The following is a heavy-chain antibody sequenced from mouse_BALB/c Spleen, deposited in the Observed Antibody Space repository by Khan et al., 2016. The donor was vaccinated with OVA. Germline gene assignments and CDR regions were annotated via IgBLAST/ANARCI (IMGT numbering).Heavy chain of an antibody. D-gene: IGHD2-14*01. Sequence: EVQLQESGPGLVKPSQSLSLTCTVTGYSITSVYAWNWIRQFPGNKLEWMGYISSTGGPSYNPSLKSRISITRETSKNQFFLQLKSVTAEDTATYYCARSLYYSYGYALDCWGRGTLVTVSS. J-gene: IGHJ4*01. CDR3: ARSLYYSYGYALDC. CDR2: ISSTGGP. V-gene: IGHV3-2*02. CDR1: GYSITSVYA.